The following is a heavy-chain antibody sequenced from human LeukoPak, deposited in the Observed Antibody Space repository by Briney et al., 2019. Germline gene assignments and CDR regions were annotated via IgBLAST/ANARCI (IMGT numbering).Heavy chain of an antibody. CDR2: INHSGST. CDR3: ARARGYTYGSYDY. D-gene: IGHD5-18*01. Sequence: PSETLSLTCAVYGGSFTAYYWSWIRQPTGKGLEWIGEINHSGSTNSNPSLKSRVTISVDTSKNQFSLRLSSVTAADTAVYYCARARGYTYGSYDYWGQGTLVTVSS. J-gene: IGHJ4*02. V-gene: IGHV4-34*01. CDR1: GGSFTAYY.